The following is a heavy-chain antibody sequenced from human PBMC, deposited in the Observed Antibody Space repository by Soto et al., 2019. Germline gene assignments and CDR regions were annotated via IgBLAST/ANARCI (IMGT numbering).Heavy chain of an antibody. D-gene: IGHD5-12*01. V-gene: IGHV3-48*01. CDR2: ISSSSSTI. Sequence: GGSLRLSCAASGFTFSSYSMNWVRQAPGKGVEWVSYISSSSSTIYYDDSVKGRFTISRDNAKNSLYLQMNSLRAEDTAVYYCAVDLRGGVDYWGQGTLVTVSS. J-gene: IGHJ4*02. CDR1: GFTFSSYS. CDR3: AVDLRGGVDY.